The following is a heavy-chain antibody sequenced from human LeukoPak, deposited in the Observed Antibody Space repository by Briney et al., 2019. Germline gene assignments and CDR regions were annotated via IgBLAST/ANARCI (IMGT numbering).Heavy chain of an antibody. Sequence: GGSLRHSRAASGFTFSSYGMHRVRQAPGKGLEWVAVISYDGSNKYSADSVKGRFTISRDNSKTTLYLQMNSLRAEDTAVYYCAKVRGFHYGSGSYAGVRPKQEDFDYWGQGTLVTVSS. D-gene: IGHD3-10*01. CDR1: GFTFSSYG. V-gene: IGHV3-30*18. CDR3: AKVRGFHYGSGSYAGVRPKQEDFDY. CDR2: ISYDGSNK. J-gene: IGHJ4*02.